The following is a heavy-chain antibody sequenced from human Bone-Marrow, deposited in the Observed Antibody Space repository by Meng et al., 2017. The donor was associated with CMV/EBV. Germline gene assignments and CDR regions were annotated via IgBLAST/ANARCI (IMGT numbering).Heavy chain of an antibody. CDR1: GFTVSSNY. D-gene: IGHD1-26*01. CDR3: ARAARGGATSAQYFQY. J-gene: IGHJ1*01. CDR2: ISSNDTTI. V-gene: IGHV3-11*01. Sequence: GGSLRLSCAASGFTVSSNYMSWVRQAPGKGLEWVSYISSNDTTIYYADSVKGRFTISRDNAKNSLSLQMNSPRAEDTAVYYCARAARGGATSAQYFQYWGQGTLVTVSS.